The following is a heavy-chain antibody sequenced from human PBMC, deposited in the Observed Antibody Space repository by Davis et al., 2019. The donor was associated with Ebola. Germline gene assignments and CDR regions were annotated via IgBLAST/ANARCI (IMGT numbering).Heavy chain of an antibody. Sequence: GGSLRLSCAASGFTFSSYGMHWVRQAPGKGLEWVATIPHVGSEKYYVDSVYGRFTSSRDNAKNSVYLQMNSLRAEDTAVYYCARDWAGLDVWGKGTTVTVSS. D-gene: IGHD3-16*01. CDR2: IPHVGSEK. V-gene: IGHV3-7*01. CDR1: GFTFSSYG. CDR3: ARDWAGLDV. J-gene: IGHJ6*04.